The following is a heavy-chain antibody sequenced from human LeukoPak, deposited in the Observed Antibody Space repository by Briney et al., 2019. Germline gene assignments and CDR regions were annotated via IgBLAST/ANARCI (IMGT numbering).Heavy chain of an antibody. Sequence: GRSLRLSCAASGFTFSSYAMHWVPQAPGKGLEWVAVISYDGSNKYYADSVKGRFTISRDNSKNTLYLQMNSLRAEDTAVYYCARAVDIVAMVDYWGQGTLVTVSS. CDR3: ARAVDIVAMVDY. V-gene: IGHV3-30*04. CDR1: GFTFSSYA. J-gene: IGHJ4*02. CDR2: ISYDGSNK. D-gene: IGHD5-12*01.